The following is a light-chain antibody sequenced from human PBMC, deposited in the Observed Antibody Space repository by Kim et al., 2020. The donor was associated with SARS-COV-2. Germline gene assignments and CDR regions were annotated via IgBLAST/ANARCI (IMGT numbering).Light chain of an antibody. J-gene: IGKJ2*01. Sequence: LSASVRDSVTITCRTSQYINNYLNGYQQKPGRAPKILIYAASNLQSGVPSRFSGSGSGTDFTLTISNLQPEDFATYFCQQTYSSTSFGRGTKLEI. CDR2: AAS. V-gene: IGKV1-39*01. CDR3: QQTYSSTS. CDR1: QYINNY.